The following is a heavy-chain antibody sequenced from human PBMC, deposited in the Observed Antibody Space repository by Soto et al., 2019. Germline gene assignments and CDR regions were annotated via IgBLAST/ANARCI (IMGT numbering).Heavy chain of an antibody. V-gene: IGHV3-30-3*01. Sequence: GESLKISCAASGFTFSSYAMHWVRQAPGKGLEWVAVISYDGSNKYYADSVKGRFTISRDNSKNTLYLQMNSLRAEDTAVYYCARDLFMRPPSYTIFDYWGQGTLVTVSS. CDR1: GFTFSSYA. J-gene: IGHJ4*02. D-gene: IGHD1-26*01. CDR2: ISYDGSNK. CDR3: ARDLFMRPPSYTIFDY.